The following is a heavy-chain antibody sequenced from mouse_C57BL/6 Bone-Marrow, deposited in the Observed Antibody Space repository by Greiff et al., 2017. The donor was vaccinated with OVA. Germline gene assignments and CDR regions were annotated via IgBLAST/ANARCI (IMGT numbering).Heavy chain of an antibody. CDR3: ARVPYYDYDGSFAY. V-gene: IGHV5-4*01. CDR2: ISDGGSYT. CDR1: GFTFSSYA. D-gene: IGHD2-4*01. J-gene: IGHJ3*01. Sequence: EVQRVESGGGLVKPGGSLKLSCAASGFTFSSYAMSWVRQTPEKRLEWVATISDGGSYTYYPDNVKGRFTISRDNAKNNLYLQMSHLKSEDTAMYYCARVPYYDYDGSFAYWGQGTLVTVSA.